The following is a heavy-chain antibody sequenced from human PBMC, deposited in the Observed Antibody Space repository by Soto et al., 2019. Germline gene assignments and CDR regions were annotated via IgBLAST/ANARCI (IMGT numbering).Heavy chain of an antibody. J-gene: IGHJ4*02. CDR2: IDPSDSYT. D-gene: IGHD5-18*01. Sequence: GESLKISCNGSGYSFTSYWISWVRQMPGKGLEWMGRIDPSDSYTNYSPSFQGHVTISADKSISTAYLQWSSLKASDTAMYYCARHVNTAMVSGYWGQGTLVTVSS. CDR1: GYSFTSYW. CDR3: ARHVNTAMVSGY. V-gene: IGHV5-10-1*01.